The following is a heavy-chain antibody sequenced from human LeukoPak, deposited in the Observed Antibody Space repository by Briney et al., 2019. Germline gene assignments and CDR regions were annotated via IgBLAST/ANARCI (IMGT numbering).Heavy chain of an antibody. CDR2: IYTSGST. D-gene: IGHD3-3*01. CDR3: ARDRFGDLNYFDY. CDR1: GGSISSYI. J-gene: IGHJ4*02. V-gene: IGHV4-4*07. Sequence: SETLSLTCTVSGGSISSYIWSWIRQPPGKGLEWIGRIYTSGSTDYNPSLKSRVTISADKSTNQFSLKLSSVTAADTAMYYCARDRFGDLNYFDYWGQGTLVTVSS.